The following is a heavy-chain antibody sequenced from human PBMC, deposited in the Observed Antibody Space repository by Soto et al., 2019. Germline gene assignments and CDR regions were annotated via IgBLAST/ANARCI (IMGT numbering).Heavy chain of an antibody. V-gene: IGHV3-23*01. CDR2: ISGSGGST. CDR1: GFTFSSYS. D-gene: IGHD3-3*01. J-gene: IGHJ4*02. Sequence: PGGSLRLSCAASGFTFSSYSMSWVRQAAGKGLEWVSAISGSGGSTYYADSLKGRFTISRDNSKNTLYLQMNSLRAEDTAVYYCAKLLLFLESYYFDYWGQGTLVTVSS. CDR3: AKLLLFLESYYFDY.